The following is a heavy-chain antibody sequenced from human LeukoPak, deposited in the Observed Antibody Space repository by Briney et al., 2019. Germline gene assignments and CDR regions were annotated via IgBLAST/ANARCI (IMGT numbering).Heavy chain of an antibody. CDR3: ASAVAGGGDY. J-gene: IGHJ4*02. Sequence: ASVKVSCKVSGYTLTELSMHWVRQAPGQGLEWMGRINPNSGGTNYAQKFQGRVTMTRDTSISTAYMELSRLRSDNTAVYYCASAVAGGGDYWGQGTLVTVSS. D-gene: IGHD6-19*01. CDR1: GYTLTELS. CDR2: INPNSGGT. V-gene: IGHV1-2*06.